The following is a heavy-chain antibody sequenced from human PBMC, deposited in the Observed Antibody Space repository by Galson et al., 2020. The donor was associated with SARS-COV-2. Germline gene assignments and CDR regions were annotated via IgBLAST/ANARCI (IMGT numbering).Heavy chain of an antibody. V-gene: IGHV3-7*01. J-gene: IGHJ4*02. CDR1: GFTFSSYW. D-gene: IGHD3-22*01. Sequence: GESLKISCAASGFTFSSYWMSWVRQAPGKGLECVANIKQDGSEKYYVDSVKGRFTISRDNAKNSLYLQMNSLRAEDTAVYYCARDLPTYYYDSSGYYVEYYFDYWGQGTLVTVSS. CDR2: IKQDGSEK. CDR3: ARDLPTYYYDSSGYYVEYYFDY.